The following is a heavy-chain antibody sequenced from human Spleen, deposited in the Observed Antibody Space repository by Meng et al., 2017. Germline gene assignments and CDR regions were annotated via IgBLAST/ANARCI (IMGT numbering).Heavy chain of an antibody. CDR1: GFTFRTYA. J-gene: IGHJ5*02. CDR3: TTDWGYSQGDR. D-gene: IGHD5-12*01. Sequence: EVQLLESGGGLVQPGGSLRLSCAASGFTFRTYAMTWVRQAPGKGLEWVSSITGNGGNTYYADSVKGRFTISRDDSKNTLYLQMNSLEIEDTAVYYCTTDWGYSQGDRWGQGTLVTVSS. V-gene: IGHV3-23*01. CDR2: ITGNGGNT.